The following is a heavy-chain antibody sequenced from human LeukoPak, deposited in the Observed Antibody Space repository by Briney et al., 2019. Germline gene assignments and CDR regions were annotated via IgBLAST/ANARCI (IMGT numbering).Heavy chain of an antibody. J-gene: IGHJ4*02. CDR2: ISGSGGGT. Sequence: GGSLRLSCAASGFTFSNYAMSWVRQAPGKGLEWVSAISGSGGGTYYADSVKGRFTISRDNSKATLYLQMNSLRAEDTAVYYCAKNAYDSSGYHPDYWGQGTLVTVSS. CDR1: GFTFSNYA. V-gene: IGHV3-23*01. D-gene: IGHD3-22*01. CDR3: AKNAYDSSGYHPDY.